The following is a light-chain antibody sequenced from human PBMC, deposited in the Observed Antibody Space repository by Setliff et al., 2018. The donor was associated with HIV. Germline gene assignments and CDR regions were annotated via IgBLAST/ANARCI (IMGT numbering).Light chain of an antibody. Sequence: SALTQPASVSGSPGQSITISCTATTSTAIADYNYLSWYQQHPGKAPKLLIFDVNSRPSGVSSRFYGSRSGNTASLTISDLQPEDEADYFCSSYINNNAPDVFGTGTKVTVL. CDR1: STAIADYNY. J-gene: IGLJ1*01. CDR3: SSYINNNAPDV. V-gene: IGLV2-14*03. CDR2: DVN.